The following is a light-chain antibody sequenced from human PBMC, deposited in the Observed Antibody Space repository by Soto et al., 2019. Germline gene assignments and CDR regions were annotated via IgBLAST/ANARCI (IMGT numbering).Light chain of an antibody. J-gene: IGKJ1*01. Sequence: EIVLTQSPATLSLSPGERATLSCRASQSVSSYLALYQQKPGQAPRLLIYDASNRATGIPARFSGSGSGTDFTLTISSLEPEDFAVYYCQQRRTFGQGTKVDIK. V-gene: IGKV3-11*01. CDR1: QSVSSY. CDR2: DAS. CDR3: QQRRT.